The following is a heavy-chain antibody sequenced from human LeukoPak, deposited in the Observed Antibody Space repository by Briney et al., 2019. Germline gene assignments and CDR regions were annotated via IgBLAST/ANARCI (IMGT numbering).Heavy chain of an antibody. CDR3: AREREVTMVRGVIGYYMDV. CDR1: GYTFTSYY. D-gene: IGHD3-10*01. V-gene: IGHV1-46*01. J-gene: IGHJ6*03. Sequence: GASVKVSCKASGYTFTSYYMHWVRQAPGQGLEWMGIINPSGGSTSYAQKFQGRVTMTRDTSTSTVYMELSSLRSEDTAVYYCAREREVTMVRGVIGYYMDVWGKGTTVTISS. CDR2: INPSGGST.